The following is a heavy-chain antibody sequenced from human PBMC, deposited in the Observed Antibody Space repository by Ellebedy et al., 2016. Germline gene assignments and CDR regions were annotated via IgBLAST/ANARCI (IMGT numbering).Heavy chain of an antibody. Sequence: GESLKISCAAFGFILGSHGMHWVRQAPGKGLEWVAVIAYDGSVEYYLDSVKGRFIISRDNSKNTLYLEMNSLRPEDTAVYYCTKEEGSGHSLSSYYVHWGQGTVVTVSS. J-gene: IGHJ4*02. V-gene: IGHV3-30*18. D-gene: IGHD5/OR15-5a*01. CDR3: TKEEGSGHSLSSYYVH. CDR1: GFILGSHG. CDR2: IAYDGSVE.